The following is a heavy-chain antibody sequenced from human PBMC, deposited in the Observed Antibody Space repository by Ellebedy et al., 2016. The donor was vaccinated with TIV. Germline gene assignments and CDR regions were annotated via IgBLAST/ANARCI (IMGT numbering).Heavy chain of an antibody. D-gene: IGHD3-3*01. CDR2: ISAYNGNT. J-gene: IGHJ5*02. Sequence: AASVKVSCKASGYTFTSYGISWVRQAPGQGLEWMGWISAYNGNTNYAQKLQGRVTMTTDTSTSTAYMELRSLRSDDTAVYYCARAPLGVVTSPDWFDPWGQGTLVTVSS. V-gene: IGHV1-18*01. CDR3: ARAPLGVVTSPDWFDP. CDR1: GYTFTSYG.